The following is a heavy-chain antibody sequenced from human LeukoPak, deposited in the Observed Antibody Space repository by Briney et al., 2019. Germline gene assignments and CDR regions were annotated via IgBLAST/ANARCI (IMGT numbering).Heavy chain of an antibody. J-gene: IGHJ4*02. CDR1: GFTFSSYW. Sequence: PGGSLRLSCAASGFTFSSYWMSWVRQAPGKGLEWVANIRQDGSEKYYVDSVKGRFTISRDNAKNSLYLQMNSLRAEDTAVYYCARAIALYYYDSSIAFDYWGQGTLVTVSS. CDR3: ARAIALYYYDSSIAFDY. V-gene: IGHV3-7*01. D-gene: IGHD3-22*01. CDR2: IRQDGSEK.